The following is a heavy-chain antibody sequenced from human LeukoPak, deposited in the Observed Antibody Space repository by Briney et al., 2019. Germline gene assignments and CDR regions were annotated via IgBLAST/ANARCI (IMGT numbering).Heavy chain of an antibody. D-gene: IGHD3-10*01. V-gene: IGHV3-23*01. CDR1: GFTFSSYA. Sequence: GGSLRLSCAVSGFTFSSYAMRWVRQAPGKGLEWVSAVTGGGESTYYADSVKGRFTISRDNSKNTLYLQMNSLRAEDTAVYYCAEGSGSGSPYYLDYWGQGPLVTVSS. CDR2: VTGGGEST. J-gene: IGHJ4*02. CDR3: AEGSGSGSPYYLDY.